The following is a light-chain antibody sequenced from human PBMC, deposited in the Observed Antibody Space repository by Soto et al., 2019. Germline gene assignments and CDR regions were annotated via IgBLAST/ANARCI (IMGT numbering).Light chain of an antibody. CDR3: CSYAGSSTWV. Sequence: QSALTQPASVSGSPGQSITISFTGTSSDVGSYNLVSWYQQHPGKAPKLMIYEGSKRPSGVSKRFSGSKSGNTASLTISGLQAEDEADYYCCSYAGSSTWVFGGGTKVTVL. CDR1: SSDVGSYNL. CDR2: EGS. V-gene: IGLV2-23*01. J-gene: IGLJ3*02.